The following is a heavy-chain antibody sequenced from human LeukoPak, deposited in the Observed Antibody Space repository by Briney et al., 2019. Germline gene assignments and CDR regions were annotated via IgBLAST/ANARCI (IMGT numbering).Heavy chain of an antibody. V-gene: IGHV1-2*02. D-gene: IGHD3-10*01. Sequence: GASVKVSCKASGYTFTGYYMHWARQAPGQGLEWMGWINPNSGGTNYAQKFQGRVTMTRDTSISTAYMELSRLRSDDTAVYYCARSRGSYYYMDVWGKGTTVTVSS. J-gene: IGHJ6*03. CDR1: GYTFTGYY. CDR2: INPNSGGT. CDR3: ARSRGSYYYMDV.